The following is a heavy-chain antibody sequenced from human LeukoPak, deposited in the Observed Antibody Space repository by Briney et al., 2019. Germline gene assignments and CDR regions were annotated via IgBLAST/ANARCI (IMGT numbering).Heavy chain of an antibody. J-gene: IGHJ4*02. CDR1: GGSISSYY. CDR2: LYYSGST. D-gene: IGHD6-6*01. V-gene: IGHV4-59*01. CDR3: ARRHVEYSSSSDPYYLDY. Sequence: SETLSLTYTVSGGSISSYYWTWIRQPPGKGLEWIGSLYYSGSTNYNPSLKSRVTISVDTSKNQFSLKLSSVTAADTAVYYCARRHVEYSSSSDPYYLDYWGQGTPVTVSS.